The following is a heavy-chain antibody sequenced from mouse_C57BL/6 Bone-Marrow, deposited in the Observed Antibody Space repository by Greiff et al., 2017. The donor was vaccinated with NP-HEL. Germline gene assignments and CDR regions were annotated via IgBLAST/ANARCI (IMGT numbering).Heavy chain of an antibody. D-gene: IGHD1-1*01. CDR2: INPNNGGT. Sequence: EVQLQQSGPELVKPGASVKISCKASGYTFTDYYMNWVKQSHGKSLEWIGDINPNNGGTSYNQKFKGKATLTVDKSSSTAYMELRSLTSEDSAVYYCARPYYYGSIPWYFDVWGTGTTVTVSS. J-gene: IGHJ1*03. CDR1: GYTFTDYY. V-gene: IGHV1-26*01. CDR3: ARPYYYGSIPWYFDV.